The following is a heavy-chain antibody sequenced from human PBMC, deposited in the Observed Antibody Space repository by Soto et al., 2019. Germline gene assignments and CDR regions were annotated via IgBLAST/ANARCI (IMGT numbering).Heavy chain of an antibody. V-gene: IGHV3-23*01. CDR1: GVTCSSYA. Sequence: GGSLRLSCAASGVTCSSYAMSWVRQAPGKGLEWVSAISGSGGSTYYADSVKGRFTISRDNSKNTLYLQMNSLRAEDTAVYYCAKRMVRGVIILHWYFDLWGRGPLVTVSS. CDR3: AKRMVRGVIILHWYFDL. D-gene: IGHD3-10*01. CDR2: ISGSGGST. J-gene: IGHJ2*01.